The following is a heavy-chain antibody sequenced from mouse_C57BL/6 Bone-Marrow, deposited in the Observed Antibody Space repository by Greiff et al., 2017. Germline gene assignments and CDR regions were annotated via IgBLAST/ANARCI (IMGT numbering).Heavy chain of an antibody. V-gene: IGHV1-82*01. CDR3: ARGGYDAWFAY. D-gene: IGHD2-2*01. Sequence: VQLQESGPELVKPGASVKISCKASGYAFSSSWTNWVQQTPGKGLEWIGRIYPGDGYTNYTGKFKGKATLTADKSYSTAYMQLSSLTSEDSAVYFCARGGYDAWFAYWGQGTLVTVSA. CDR1: GYAFSSSW. CDR2: IYPGDGYT. J-gene: IGHJ3*01.